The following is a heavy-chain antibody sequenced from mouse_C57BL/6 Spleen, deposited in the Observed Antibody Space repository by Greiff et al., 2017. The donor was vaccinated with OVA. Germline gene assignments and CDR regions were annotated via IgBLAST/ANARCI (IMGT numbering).Heavy chain of an antibody. CDR2: INHSTGGT. D-gene: IGHD2-4*01. J-gene: IGHJ3*01. CDR3: AKYDYDGGWFAY. V-gene: IGHV1-42*01. Sequence: VQLQQSGPELVKPGASVKISCKASGYSFTGYYMNWVKQSPEKSLEWIGEINHSTGGTTYNQKFKAKATLTVDKSSSTAYMQLKSLTSEDSAVYYCAKYDYDGGWFAYWGQGTLVTVSA. CDR1: GYSFTGYY.